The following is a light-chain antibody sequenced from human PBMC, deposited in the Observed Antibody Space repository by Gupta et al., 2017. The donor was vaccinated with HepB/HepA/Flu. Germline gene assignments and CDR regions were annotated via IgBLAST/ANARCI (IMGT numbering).Light chain of an antibody. CDR2: QAS. Sequence: SYELTRPPSVSVSPGQTASITCAGDKLGDKYACWYQQKPGQSPVLVIYQASKRPSGIPERFSGSNSGNTATLTIGGTQAMDEADYYCQAWESSTVVFGGGTKLTVL. V-gene: IGLV3-1*01. CDR3: QAWESSTVV. J-gene: IGLJ2*01. CDR1: KLGDKY.